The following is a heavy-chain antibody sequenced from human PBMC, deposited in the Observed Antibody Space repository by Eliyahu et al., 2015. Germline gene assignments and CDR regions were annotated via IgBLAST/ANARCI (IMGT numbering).Heavy chain of an antibody. CDR1: GYTFXXYY. Sequence: QVQLVQSGAEXKKPGASVRVSCKTSGYTFXXYYXHWVRQAPGQGLXXMGRVNPSGGSTTYAQRFQGRVTMTRDTSTSTVYMELSSLRSEDTAVYYCARVGDVLLDYWGQGTLVTVPS. V-gene: IGHV1-46*01. J-gene: IGHJ4*02. CDR2: VNPSGGST. D-gene: IGHD2-15*01. CDR3: ARVGDVLLDY.